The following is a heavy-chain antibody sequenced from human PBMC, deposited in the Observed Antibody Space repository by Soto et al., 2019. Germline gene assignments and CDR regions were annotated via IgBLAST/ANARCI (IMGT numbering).Heavy chain of an antibody. D-gene: IGHD2-2*02. Sequence: ASVKVSCKASGYTFTGYYMHWVRQAPGQGLEWMGWINPNSGGTNYAQKFQGRVTMTRDTSISTAYMELSRLRSDDTAVYYCARDLLGAAAINYWGQGTLVTVSS. CDR1: GYTFTGYY. CDR3: ARDLLGAAAINY. J-gene: IGHJ4*02. CDR2: INPNSGGT. V-gene: IGHV1-2*02.